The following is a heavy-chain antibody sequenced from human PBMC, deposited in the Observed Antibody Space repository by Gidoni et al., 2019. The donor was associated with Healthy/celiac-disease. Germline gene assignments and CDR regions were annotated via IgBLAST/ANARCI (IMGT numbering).Heavy chain of an antibody. CDR2: IRGMCGST. Sequence: EVQLLESGGGLVQPGGSLILSCAASGFTFSSYAMSWVRQAPGKGLEWVSAIRGMCGSTYYADSVKGRFTISRDNSKNTLYLQMNSLRAEDTAVYYCAKVGALYYYDSSGYLDAFDIWGQGTMVTVSS. D-gene: IGHD3-22*01. V-gene: IGHV3-23*01. CDR1: GFTFSSYA. CDR3: AKVGALYYYDSSGYLDAFDI. J-gene: IGHJ3*02.